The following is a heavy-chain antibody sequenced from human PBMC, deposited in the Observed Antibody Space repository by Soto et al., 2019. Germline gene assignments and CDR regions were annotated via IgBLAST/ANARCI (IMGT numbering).Heavy chain of an antibody. V-gene: IGHV1-3*01. CDR1: GYTFTNYA. Sequence: ASVKVSCKASGYTFTNYAIHWVRQAPGQRLEWMGWINAGNGKTKYSQNFQGRVTITRDTSTSTVYMELSSLRSEDTAVYYCAGLSKVTSNFHYWGQATLLTVSS. CDR2: INAGNGKT. D-gene: IGHD4-4*01. CDR3: AGLSKVTSNFHY. J-gene: IGHJ4*02.